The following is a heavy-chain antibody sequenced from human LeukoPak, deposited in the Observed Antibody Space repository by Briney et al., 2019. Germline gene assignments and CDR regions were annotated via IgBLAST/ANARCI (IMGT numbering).Heavy chain of an antibody. Sequence: SGGSLRLSCAASGFTFSSYAMHWVRQAPGKGLEYVSAISSNGGSTYYANSVKGRFTISRDNSKNTLFLQMGGLRAEVMAVYYCARGGSIAARPIDYWGQGTLVTVSS. CDR2: ISSNGGST. CDR3: ARGGSIAARPIDY. CDR1: GFTFSSYA. D-gene: IGHD6-6*01. J-gene: IGHJ4*02. V-gene: IGHV3-64*01.